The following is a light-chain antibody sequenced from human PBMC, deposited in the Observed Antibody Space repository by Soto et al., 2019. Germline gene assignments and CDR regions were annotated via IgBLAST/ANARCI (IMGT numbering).Light chain of an antibody. CDR3: QQFYSDFYS. J-gene: IGKJ2*03. CDR2: DAS. CDR1: QSISTW. Sequence: DIQMTQSPSTLSASVGDRVTITCRASQSISTWLAWYQQKPGKAPKLLIYDASNLESGVPSRFSGSGSGTEFTLTISTLQPDDCATYYCQQFYSDFYSFGQGTKLEIK. V-gene: IGKV1-5*01.